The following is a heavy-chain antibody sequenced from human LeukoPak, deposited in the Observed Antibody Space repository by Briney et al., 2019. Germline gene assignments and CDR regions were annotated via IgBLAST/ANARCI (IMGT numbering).Heavy chain of an antibody. V-gene: IGHV4-61*02. J-gene: IGHJ4*02. CDR2: IYTSGST. CDR1: GGSISSGSYY. CDR3: ARSPPTRRASVYYFDY. Sequence: SETLSLTCTVSGGSISSGSYYWSWIRQPAGKGLEWIGRIYTSGSTNYNPTLKSRVTISVDTSKNQFSLKLSSVTAAETAVYYCARSPPTRRASVYYFDYWGQGTLVTVSS. D-gene: IGHD2-8*01.